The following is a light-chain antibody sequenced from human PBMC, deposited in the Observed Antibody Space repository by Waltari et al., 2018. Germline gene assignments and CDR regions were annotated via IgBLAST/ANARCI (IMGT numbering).Light chain of an antibody. V-gene: IGKV3-11*01. CDR1: QSVSSY. CDR3: QQRSNWPPENT. J-gene: IGKJ5*01. Sequence: EIVLTQSPATLSLSPGERATLSCRASQSVSSYLAWYQQKPGQAPRLLIYDASNRATGIPARFSVSGSGTDFTLTISSLEPEDFAVYYCQQRSNWPPENTFGQGTRLEIK. CDR2: DAS.